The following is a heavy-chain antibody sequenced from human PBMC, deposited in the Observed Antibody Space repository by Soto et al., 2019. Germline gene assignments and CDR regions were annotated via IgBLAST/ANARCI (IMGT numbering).Heavy chain of an antibody. CDR3: ARVPVAGNYYYGMDV. Sequence: WGSLRLSCAASGFTFSSYWMSWVRQAPGKGLEWVANIKQDGSEKYYVDSVKGRFTISRDNAKNSLYLQMNSLRAEDTAVYYCARVPVAGNYYYGMDVWGQGTTVTVSS. CDR2: IKQDGSEK. V-gene: IGHV3-7*05. D-gene: IGHD6-19*01. J-gene: IGHJ6*02. CDR1: GFTFSSYW.